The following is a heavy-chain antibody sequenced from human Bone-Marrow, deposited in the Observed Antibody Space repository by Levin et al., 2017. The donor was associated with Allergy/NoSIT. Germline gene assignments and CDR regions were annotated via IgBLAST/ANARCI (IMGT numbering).Heavy chain of an antibody. CDR3: AKGEAVAGQQPLYYFDY. CDR1: GFTFSSYG. J-gene: IGHJ4*02. Sequence: GESLKISCAASGFTFSSYGMHWVRQAPGKGLEWVAVISYDGSNKYYADSVKGRFTISRDNSKNTLYLQMNSLRAEDTAVYYCAKGEAVAGQQPLYYFDYWGQGTLVTVSS. CDR2: ISYDGSNK. V-gene: IGHV3-30*18. D-gene: IGHD6-19*01.